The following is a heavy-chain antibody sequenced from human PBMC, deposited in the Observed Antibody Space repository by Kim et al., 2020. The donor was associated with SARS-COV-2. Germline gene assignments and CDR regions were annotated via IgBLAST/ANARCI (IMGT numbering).Heavy chain of an antibody. D-gene: IGHD3-16*02. V-gene: IGHV3-74*01. CDR1: GFTFSSYW. CDR3: ARGHLGELSSNDY. CDR2: INSDGSRI. Sequence: GGSLRLSCAASGFTFSSYWMHWVRQAPGKGLVWVSRINSDGSRISYADSVKGRFTISRDNAKNTLYLQMNSLRAEDTAVYYCARGHLGELSSNDYWGQGTLGTVSS. J-gene: IGHJ4*02.